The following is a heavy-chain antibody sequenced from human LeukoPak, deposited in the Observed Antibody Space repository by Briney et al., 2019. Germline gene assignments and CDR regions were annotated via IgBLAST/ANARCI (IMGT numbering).Heavy chain of an antibody. D-gene: IGHD1-26*01. CDR3: ARGEGERYYVKYFDS. J-gene: IGHJ4*02. V-gene: IGHV4-59*01. Sequence: SETLSLTCTVSGGSFNTYYWSWIRQPPGKGLEWIGHLYFSGASTYNPALQSRVSISVDTSKNQFSLKVTSVTAADPAVYFCARGEGERYYVKYFDSWGQGTQVTVSS. CDR1: GGSFNTYY. CDR2: LYFSGAS.